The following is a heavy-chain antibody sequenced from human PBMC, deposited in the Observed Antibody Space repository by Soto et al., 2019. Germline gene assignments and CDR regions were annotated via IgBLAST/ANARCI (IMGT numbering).Heavy chain of an antibody. CDR1: GYTFTSYD. D-gene: IGHD2-21*01. CDR3: ARYGVGGVVVIAISLVWAFDI. CDR2: MNPNSGNT. J-gene: IGHJ3*02. V-gene: IGHV1-8*01. Sequence: ASVKVSCKASGYTFTSYDINWVRQATGQGLEWMGWMNPNSGNTGYAQKFKGRVTMTRNTSISTAYMELSSLRSEDTAVYYCARYGVGGVVVIAISLVWAFDIWGQGTMVTVSS.